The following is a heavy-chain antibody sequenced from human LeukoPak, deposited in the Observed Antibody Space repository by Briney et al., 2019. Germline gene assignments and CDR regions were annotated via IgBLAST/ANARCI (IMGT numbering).Heavy chain of an antibody. CDR1: GFTFSNYA. D-gene: IGHD6-19*01. J-gene: IGHJ2*01. Sequence: PGGSLRLSCAASGFTFSNYAMSWVRQAPGKGLEWVSAITGSSGSTYYVDSVRGRFTISRDNSKNTLYLQMNSLRAEDTAVYYCAKKRSSGPGDFDLWGRGTLVTVSS. CDR3: AKKRSSGPGDFDL. V-gene: IGHV3-23*01. CDR2: ITGSSGST.